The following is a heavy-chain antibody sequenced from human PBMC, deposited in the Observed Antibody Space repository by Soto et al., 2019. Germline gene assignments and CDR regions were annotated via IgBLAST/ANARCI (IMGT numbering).Heavy chain of an antibody. J-gene: IGHJ6*02. CDR1: GYTFTSYD. D-gene: IGHD6-13*01. Sequence: QVQLVQSGAEVKKPGASVKVSCKASGYTFTSYDINWVRQATGQGLEWMGWMNPNSGNTGYAQKFQGRVTMTRNTSISTAYMELSSPRSEDTAVYYCARGHSSSWYWYYYYGMDVWGQGTTVTVSS. V-gene: IGHV1-8*01. CDR3: ARGHSSSWYWYYYYGMDV. CDR2: MNPNSGNT.